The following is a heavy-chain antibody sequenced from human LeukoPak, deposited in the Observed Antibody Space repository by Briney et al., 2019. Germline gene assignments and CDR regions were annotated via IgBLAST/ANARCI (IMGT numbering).Heavy chain of an antibody. J-gene: IGHJ4*02. CDR3: ARDAGYCGGDCYSDY. CDR2: ISSSSSYI. V-gene: IGHV3-21*01. CDR1: GFTFSSYS. D-gene: IGHD2-21*02. Sequence: GGSLRLSCAASGFTFSSYSMNWVRQAPGKGLEWVSSISSSSSYIYYADSVKGRFTISRDNAKNSLYLQMNSLRAEDTAVYYRARDAGYCGGDCYSDYWGQGTLVTVSP.